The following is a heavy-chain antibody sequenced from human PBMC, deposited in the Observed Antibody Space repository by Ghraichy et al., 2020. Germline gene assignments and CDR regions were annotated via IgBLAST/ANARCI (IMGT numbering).Heavy chain of an antibody. CDR3: GKDLHWNQCDH. CDR1: GFTFSQNW. CDR2: IDEDGSEK. V-gene: IGHV3-7*04. Sequence: GGSLRLSCAASGFTFSQNWMIWFRQAPGKGLEWVANIDEDGSEKNYVDSVKGRFTISRDNAKDSVYLQMDSLRVEDTAGYYCGKDLHWNQCDHWGQGALVTVSS. D-gene: IGHD1-1*01. J-gene: IGHJ4*02.